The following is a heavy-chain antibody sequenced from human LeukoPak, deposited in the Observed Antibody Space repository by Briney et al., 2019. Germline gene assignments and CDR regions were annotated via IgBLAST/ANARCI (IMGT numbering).Heavy chain of an antibody. V-gene: IGHV1-18*01. D-gene: IGHD3-22*01. J-gene: IGHJ4*02. Sequence: ASVKVSCKASGYTFTSYGISWVRQAPGQGLEWMGWISAYNGNTNYAQKFQGRVTITADESTSTAHMELSSLRSEDTAVYYCASKTGDWYYYDSSGYYYHPFDYWGQGTLVTVSS. CDR1: GYTFTSYG. CDR2: ISAYNGNT. CDR3: ASKTGDWYYYDSSGYYYHPFDY.